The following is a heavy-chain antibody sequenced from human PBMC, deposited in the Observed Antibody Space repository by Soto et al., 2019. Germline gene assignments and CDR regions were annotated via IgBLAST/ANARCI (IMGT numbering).Heavy chain of an antibody. CDR1: GFTFDDYA. Sequence: EVQLVESGGGLVQPGRSLRLSCAASGFTFDDYAMHWVRQAPGKGLEWVSGISWNSGSIGYADSVKGRFTISRDNAKNTLYLQRNSLGADDTALYYCAKDIRPGIVLMVYANSLDYWGQGTLVTVSS. V-gene: IGHV3-9*01. CDR2: ISWNSGSI. CDR3: AKDIRPGIVLMVYANSLDY. J-gene: IGHJ4*02. D-gene: IGHD2-8*01.